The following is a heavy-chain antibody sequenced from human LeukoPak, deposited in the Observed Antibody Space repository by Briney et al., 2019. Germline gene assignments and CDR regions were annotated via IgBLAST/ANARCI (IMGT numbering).Heavy chain of an antibody. J-gene: IGHJ4*02. D-gene: IGHD2-21*02. Sequence: EASLRLSCAASGFTFSNYAMGWVRQAPGKGLEWVLAITGDGSSTYNADSVKGRFTVSRDNSKNTLYLQMNSLRAEDTATYYCAKARIVVVTALDYWGQGTLVIVSS. V-gene: IGHV3-23*01. CDR2: ITGDGSST. CDR3: AKARIVVVTALDY. CDR1: GFTFSNYA.